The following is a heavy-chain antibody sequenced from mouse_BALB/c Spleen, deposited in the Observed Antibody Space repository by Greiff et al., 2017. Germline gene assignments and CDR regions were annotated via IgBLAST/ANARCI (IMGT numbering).Heavy chain of an antibody. D-gene: IGHD3-3*01. J-gene: IGHJ2*01. CDR2: ISSGGST. CDR3: ARGGTFDY. Sequence: EVKLMESGGGLVKPGGSLKLSCEASGFTFSSYAMSWVRQTPEKRLEWVASISSGGSTYYPDSVKGRFTISRDNARNILYLQMSSLRSEDTAMYYCARGGTFDYWGQGTTLTVSS. CDR1: GFTFSSYA. V-gene: IGHV5-6-5*01.